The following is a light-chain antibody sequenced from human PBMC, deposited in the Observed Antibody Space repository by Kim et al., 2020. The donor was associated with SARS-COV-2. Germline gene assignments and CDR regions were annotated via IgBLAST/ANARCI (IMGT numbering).Light chain of an antibody. V-gene: IGLV2-14*03. CDR2: DVS. J-gene: IGLJ3*02. CDR1: SSDVGGYNY. Sequence: QSITISCTGTSSDVGGYNYVSWYQQHPGKAPKLMIYDVSNRPSGVSNRFSGSKSDNTASLTISGLQAEDEADYYCSSYTSSSTLEVFGGGTQLTVL. CDR3: SSYTSSSTLEV.